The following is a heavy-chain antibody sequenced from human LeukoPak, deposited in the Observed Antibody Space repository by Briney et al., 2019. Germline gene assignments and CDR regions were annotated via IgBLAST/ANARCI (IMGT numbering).Heavy chain of an antibody. CDR2: ISSSSSYI. V-gene: IGHV3-21*01. D-gene: IGHD5-18*01. CDR1: GFTFSSYS. Sequence: SGGSLRLSCAASGFTFSSYSMSWVRQAPGKGLEWVSSISSSSSYIYYADSVKGRFTISRDNAKNSLYLQMNSLRAEDTAVYYCARDRVGYSYGVGLSDYWGQGTLVTVSS. CDR3: ARDRVGYSYGVGLSDY. J-gene: IGHJ4*02.